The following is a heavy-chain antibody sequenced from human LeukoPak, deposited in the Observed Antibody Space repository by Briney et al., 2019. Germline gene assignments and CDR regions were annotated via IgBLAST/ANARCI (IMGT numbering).Heavy chain of an antibody. CDR1: GNTFGTYW. CDR3: ARHTGRPQAGWFDP. D-gene: IGHD3-10*01. CDR2: IFPRTSEV. Sequence: KGGESLKISCKDVGNTFGTYWVGWVRQMPGKGLEYMGIIFPRTSEVRYGPAFQGQVTISADKSLSTAYLQWTGLNASDTAMYYCARHTGRPQAGWFDPWGQGTLVTVSA. V-gene: IGHV5-51*01. J-gene: IGHJ5*02.